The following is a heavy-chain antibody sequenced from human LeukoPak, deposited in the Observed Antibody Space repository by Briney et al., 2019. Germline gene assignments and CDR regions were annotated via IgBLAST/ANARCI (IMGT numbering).Heavy chain of an antibody. V-gene: IGHV4-59*12. D-gene: IGHD3-22*01. CDR2: IYYSGST. Sequence: SETLSLTCTVSGGSISSYYWSWIRQPPGKGLEWIGYIYYSGSTNYNPSLKSRVTMSVDTSKNQFSLKLSSVTAADTAMYYCARGKYYYDSSGPECWFDPWGQGTLVTVSS. J-gene: IGHJ5*02. CDR3: ARGKYYYDSSGPECWFDP. CDR1: GGSISSYY.